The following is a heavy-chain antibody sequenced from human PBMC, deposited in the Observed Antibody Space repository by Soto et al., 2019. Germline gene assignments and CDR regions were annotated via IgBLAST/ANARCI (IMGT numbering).Heavy chain of an antibody. V-gene: IGHV4-4*02. Sequence: QVQLQESGPGLVKPSGTLSLTCAVSGGSFTSNNWWTWVRQPPGQGLEWIGEIYRTGSTNYNPSLKSRVTISLDKSENKFPLKVTSLTAADTAVYYCASRDPGTSVDYWGQGTLVTVSS. CDR3: ASRDPGTSVDY. CDR2: IYRTGST. J-gene: IGHJ4*02. CDR1: GGSFTSNNW. D-gene: IGHD1-7*01.